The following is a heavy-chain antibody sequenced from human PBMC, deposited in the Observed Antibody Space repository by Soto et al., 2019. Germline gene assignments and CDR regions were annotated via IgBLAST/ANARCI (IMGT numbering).Heavy chain of an antibody. D-gene: IGHD4-4*01. V-gene: IGHV1-18*04. J-gene: IGHJ5*02. CDR1: GYTFTSYG. Sequence: ASVKVSCKASGYTFTSYGISWVRQAPGQGLEWMGGISAYNRKTTYPQHLQGRANINKETSTRTAYMELRSLRSEDTAVYYCAIEYSNYWVDHWGQGTLVTVSP. CDR2: ISAYNRKT. CDR3: AIEYSNYWVDH.